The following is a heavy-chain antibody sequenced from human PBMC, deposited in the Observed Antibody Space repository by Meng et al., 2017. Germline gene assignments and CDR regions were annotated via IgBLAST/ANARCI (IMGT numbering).Heavy chain of an antibody. V-gene: IGHV1-18*01. D-gene: IGHD4-11*01. CDR1: GYNFTSYG. CDR3: AQTTVTTYSEYFQH. Sequence: QVELGQSGTEVKKPGASVKVSCKASGYNFTSYGISWVRPAQGQGLEWMGWISDYNGNTNYAQKLQGRVTMTTETSTSTAYMELRSLRSDDTAVYYCAQTTVTTYSEYFQHWGQGTLVTVSS. J-gene: IGHJ1*01. CDR2: ISDYNGNT.